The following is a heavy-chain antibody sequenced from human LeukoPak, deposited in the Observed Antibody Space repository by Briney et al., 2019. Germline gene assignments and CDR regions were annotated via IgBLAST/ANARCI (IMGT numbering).Heavy chain of an antibody. Sequence: GGSLSLSCAVSGFIFSNYAMNWVRQAPGKGLEWVSDISGSGDSTYYADSVKGRFTISRDNSKNTLSLQMNSLRAEDTAVYYCAKDHDYYASGPIWGQGAMVTVSS. CDR2: ISGSGDST. J-gene: IGHJ3*02. D-gene: IGHD3-10*01. CDR3: AKDHDYYASGPI. CDR1: GFIFSNYA. V-gene: IGHV3-23*01.